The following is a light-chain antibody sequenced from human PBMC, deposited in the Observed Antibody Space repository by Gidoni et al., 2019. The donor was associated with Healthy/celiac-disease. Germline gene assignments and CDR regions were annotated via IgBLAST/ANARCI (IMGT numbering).Light chain of an antibody. CDR1: SGSIASNY. J-gene: IGLJ2*01. V-gene: IGLV6-57*02. CDR2: EDN. Sequence: NFMLTQPHPVSASPGTTVTISCTGSSGSIASNYVQWYQQRPGSAPTTVIYEDNQRPSGVPDRFSGSIDSSSNSASLTISGLKTEDEADYYCQSYDSSNRVFGGGTKLTVL. CDR3: QSYDSSNRV.